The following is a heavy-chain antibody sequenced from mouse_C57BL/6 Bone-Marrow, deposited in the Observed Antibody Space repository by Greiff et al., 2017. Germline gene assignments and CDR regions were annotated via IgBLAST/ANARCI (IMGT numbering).Heavy chain of an antibody. D-gene: IGHD2-2*01. J-gene: IGHJ3*01. CDR2: IDPENGDT. V-gene: IGHV14-4*01. CDR3: STEGYDGDAWFAC. Sequence: EVQLQQSGAELVRPGASVKLSCTASGFNIKDDYMHWVKQRPEQGLEWIGWIDPENGDTEYASKFQGKATITADTSSNTAYLQLSSLTSEDTAVYCCSTEGYDGDAWFACWVRGTLVTVCA. CDR1: GFNIKDDY.